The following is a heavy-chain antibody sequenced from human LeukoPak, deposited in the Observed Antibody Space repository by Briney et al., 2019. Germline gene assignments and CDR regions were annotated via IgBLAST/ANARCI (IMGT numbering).Heavy chain of an antibody. CDR2: INPNSGGT. V-gene: IGHV1-2*04. Sequence: ASVKVSCKASGYTFTGYYMHWVRQAPGQGLEWMGWINPNSGGTNYAQKFQGWVTMTRDTSISTAYMELSGLRSDDTAVYYCAREGGPYYDILTGLRYYYYGMDVWGQGTTVTVSS. CDR3: AREGGPYYDILTGLRYYYYGMDV. J-gene: IGHJ6*02. CDR1: GYTFTGYY. D-gene: IGHD3-9*01.